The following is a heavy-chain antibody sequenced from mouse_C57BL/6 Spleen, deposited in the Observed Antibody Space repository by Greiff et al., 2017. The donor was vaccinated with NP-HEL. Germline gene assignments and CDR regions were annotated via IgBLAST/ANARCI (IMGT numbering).Heavy chain of an antibody. J-gene: IGHJ2*01. CDR3: ASLTHGSSPYYFDY. CDR1: GYTFTSYW. CDR2: INPSSGYT. D-gene: IGHD1-1*01. V-gene: IGHV1-7*01. Sequence: QVQLKESGAELAKPGASVKLSCKASGYTFTSYWMHWVKQRPGQGLEWIGYINPSSGYTKYNQKFKDKATLTADKSSSTAYMQLSSLTSEDTAVYYCASLTHGSSPYYFDYWGQGTTLTVSS.